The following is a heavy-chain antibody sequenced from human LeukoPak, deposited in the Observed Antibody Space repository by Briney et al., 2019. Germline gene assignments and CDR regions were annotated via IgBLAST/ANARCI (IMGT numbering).Heavy chain of an antibody. CDR2: ISGSGTNT. J-gene: IGHJ4*02. CDR1: GFTFSNYA. Sequence: GGSLRLSCAASGFTFSNYAMTWVRQAPGKGLEWVSAISGSGTNTYYADSVKGRFIISRDNSKNTLYLQMNSLRAEDTAVYYCAIGLYGGPFDYWGQGTLVTVSS. V-gene: IGHV3-23*01. D-gene: IGHD4-17*01. CDR3: AIGLYGGPFDY.